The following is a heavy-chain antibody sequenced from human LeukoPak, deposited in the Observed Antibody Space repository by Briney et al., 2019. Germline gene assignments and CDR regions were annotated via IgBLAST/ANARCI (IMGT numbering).Heavy chain of an antibody. CDR2: IRSKAYGGTT. CDR3: TRDTGDGFDY. J-gene: IGHJ4*02. V-gene: IGHV3-49*04. D-gene: IGHD7-27*01. Sequence: GGSLRLSCTASGFTFGDYAMSWVRQAPGKGLEWVGFIRSKAYGGTTEYAASVKGRLTISRDDSKSIAYLQMNSLKTEDTAVYYCTRDTGDGFDYWGQGTLVTVSS. CDR1: GFTFGDYA.